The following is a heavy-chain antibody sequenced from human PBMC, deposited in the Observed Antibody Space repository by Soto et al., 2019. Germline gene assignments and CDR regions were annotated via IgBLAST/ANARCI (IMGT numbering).Heavy chain of an antibody. J-gene: IGHJ4*02. V-gene: IGHV1-2*02. CDR2: INPNSGGT. CDR3: ARVHYYDSSGYSLNY. Sequence: ASVKVSCKXSGYTFTGYYMHWVRQAPGQGLEWMGWINPNSGGTNYAQKFQGRVTMTRDTSISTAYMELSRLRSDDTAVYYCARVHYYDSSGYSLNYWGQGTLVTVSS. D-gene: IGHD3-22*01. CDR1: GYTFTGYY.